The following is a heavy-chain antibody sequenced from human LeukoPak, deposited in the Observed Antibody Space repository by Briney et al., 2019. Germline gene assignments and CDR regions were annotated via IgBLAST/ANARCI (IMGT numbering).Heavy chain of an antibody. Sequence: GGSLRLSCSVSGFAASSYSMNWVRQTPGKGLEWVASISSSSDYIYYADSVKGRFTISRDNAKNSLYLQMNSLRAEDTAVYYCARGSEQQWLVLGYWGQGTLVTVSS. CDR2: ISSSSDYI. J-gene: IGHJ4*02. D-gene: IGHD6-19*01. CDR1: GFAASSYS. CDR3: ARGSEQQWLVLGY. V-gene: IGHV3-21*01.